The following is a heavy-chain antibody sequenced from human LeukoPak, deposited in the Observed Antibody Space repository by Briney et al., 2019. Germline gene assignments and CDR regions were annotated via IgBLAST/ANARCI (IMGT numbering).Heavy chain of an antibody. V-gene: IGHV3-9*01. Sequence: SGGSLRLSCAASGFTFDDYAMHWVRQAPGKGLEWVSGISWNSGSIGYADSVKGRFTISRDNAKNSLYLQMNSLRAEDTAVYYCARGSHRLSGYSSSWSDYWGQGTLVTVSS. J-gene: IGHJ4*02. CDR3: ARGSHRLSGYSSSWSDY. D-gene: IGHD6-13*01. CDR1: GFTFDDYA. CDR2: ISWNSGSI.